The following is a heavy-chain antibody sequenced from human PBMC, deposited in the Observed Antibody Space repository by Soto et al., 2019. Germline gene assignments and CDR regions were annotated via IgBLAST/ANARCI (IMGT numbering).Heavy chain of an antibody. J-gene: IGHJ4*02. CDR3: ARLEVTIFGVVNLFDS. CDR2: IYYSGST. D-gene: IGHD3-3*01. V-gene: IGHV4-39*01. Sequence: QLQLQESGPGLVKPSETLSLTCTVSGGSISSSSYYWGWIRQPPGKGLEWIGSIYYSGSTYYNPSLKSRVTISVDTSKNQFSLKLSSVTAADTAVYYCARLEVTIFGVVNLFDSWGQGTLVTVSS. CDR1: GGSISSSSYY.